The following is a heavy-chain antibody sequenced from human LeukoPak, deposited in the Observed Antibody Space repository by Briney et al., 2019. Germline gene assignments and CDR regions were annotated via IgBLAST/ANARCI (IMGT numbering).Heavy chain of an antibody. CDR1: GYTFTSYG. CDR2: ISAYNGNT. Sequence: ASVKVSCKASGYTFTSYGISWVRQAPGQGLEWMGWISAYNGNTNYAQKLQGRVTMTTDTSTSTAYMELRSLRSDDTAVYYCARDGLELLPSRNYYYYGMDVWGQGTTVTVSS. J-gene: IGHJ6*02. V-gene: IGHV1-18*01. CDR3: ARDGLELLPSRNYYYYGMDV. D-gene: IGHD1-7*01.